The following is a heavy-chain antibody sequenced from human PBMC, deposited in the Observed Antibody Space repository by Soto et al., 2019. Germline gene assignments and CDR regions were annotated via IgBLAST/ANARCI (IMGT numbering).Heavy chain of an antibody. D-gene: IGHD1-1*01. CDR3: ARERERRSGDSVDALYI. V-gene: IGHV3-13*01. CDR2: IDIGGNT. CDR1: GFTFSSYD. Sequence: EVELVESGGGLVQPGGSLRLSCAASGFTFSSYDMHWVRQATGKGLEWVSAIDIGGNTLYPGSVQGRFTISRENGKHSLYLQMNNLRAGDTAVYYCARERERRSGDSVDALYIWGPGTLVTVSS. J-gene: IGHJ3*02.